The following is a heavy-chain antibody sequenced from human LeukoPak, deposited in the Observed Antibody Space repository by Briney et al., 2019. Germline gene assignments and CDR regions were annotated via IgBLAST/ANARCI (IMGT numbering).Heavy chain of an antibody. D-gene: IGHD3-16*02. CDR1: GGSFSGYY. J-gene: IGHJ4*02. CDR2: INHSGST. CDR3: ARGGTYYDYVWGSYRPFDY. Sequence: SETLSLTCAVYGGSFSGYYWSWIRQPPGKGLEWIGEINHSGSTNYNPSLKSRVTISVDTSKNQFSLKLSSVTAADMAVYYCARGGTYYDYVWGSYRPFDYWGQGTLVTVSS. V-gene: IGHV4-34*01.